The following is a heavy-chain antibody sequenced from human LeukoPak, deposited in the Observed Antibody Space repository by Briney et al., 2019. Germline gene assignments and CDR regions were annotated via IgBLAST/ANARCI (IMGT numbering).Heavy chain of an antibody. CDR2: ISSNGGST. D-gene: IGHD2-2*02. V-gene: IGHV3-64*01. CDR1: GFTFSSYA. CDR3: ARVQPGYTFDY. Sequence: PGGSLRLSCAASGFTFSSYAMHWVRQAPGKGLEYVSAISSNGGSTYYANSVKGRFTISRDNSKNTLYLQMGSLRAEDMAVYYCARVQPGYTFDYWRQGTLVTVSS. J-gene: IGHJ4*02.